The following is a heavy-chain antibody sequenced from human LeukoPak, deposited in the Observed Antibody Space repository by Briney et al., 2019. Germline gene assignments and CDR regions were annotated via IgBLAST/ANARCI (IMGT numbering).Heavy chain of an antibody. CDR1: GFTFSSYW. CDR3: ARDRRYQLLFGTNCGDCYSGGWFDP. J-gene: IGHJ5*02. CDR2: IKQDGSEQ. Sequence: GGSLRLSCAASGFTFSSYWMSWVRQAPGKGLEWVANIKQDGSEQYYVDSVKGRFTISRDNAKNSLFLQMNSLRAEDTAVYYCARDRRYQLLFGTNCGDCYSGGWFDPWGQGTLVTVSS. V-gene: IGHV3-7*05. D-gene: IGHD2-21*02.